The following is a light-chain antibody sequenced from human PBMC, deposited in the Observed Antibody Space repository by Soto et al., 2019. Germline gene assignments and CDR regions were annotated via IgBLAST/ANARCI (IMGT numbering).Light chain of an antibody. V-gene: IGKV1-5*01. J-gene: IGKJ2*01. CDR1: QSISSW. CDR3: QQYNNYLMYT. CDR2: DAS. Sequence: DIQMTQSPPTLSASVGDRVTNTCRASQSISSWLAWYQQKPGKAPKLLIYDASTLESGVPSRFSGSGSGTEFTLTISSLQPDDFATYYCQQYNNYLMYTFGQGTKLEIK.